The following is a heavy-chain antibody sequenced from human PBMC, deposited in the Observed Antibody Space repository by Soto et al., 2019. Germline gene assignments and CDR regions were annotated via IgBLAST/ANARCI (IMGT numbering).Heavy chain of an antibody. V-gene: IGHV1-18*04. D-gene: IGHD5-18*01. CDR1: GYTFSSYG. Sequence: GASVKVSCKASGYTFSSYGIGWVRQAPGQGLEWMGWISAYNGKTNYSQNFQGKVTMTADTSTSTAYMELSSLRSEDTAVYYCAMVRGYSLSASFDYWGQGTLVPVSS. J-gene: IGHJ4*02. CDR3: AMVRGYSLSASFDY. CDR2: ISAYNGKT.